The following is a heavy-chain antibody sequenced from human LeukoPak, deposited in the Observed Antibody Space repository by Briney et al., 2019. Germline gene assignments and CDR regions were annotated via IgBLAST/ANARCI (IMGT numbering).Heavy chain of an antibody. D-gene: IGHD1-26*01. J-gene: IGHJ4*02. CDR1: GFTFSSYS. CDR3: ARGSIVGSSRFDY. CDR2: ISSSSGTI. V-gene: IGHV3-48*01. Sequence: GGSLRLSCAASGFTFSSYSMNWVRQAPGKGLEWISYISSSSGTIYYADSVKGRFTISRDNAKNSLFLQMDSLRADDTAVYYCARGSIVGSSRFDYWGQGTLVTVSS.